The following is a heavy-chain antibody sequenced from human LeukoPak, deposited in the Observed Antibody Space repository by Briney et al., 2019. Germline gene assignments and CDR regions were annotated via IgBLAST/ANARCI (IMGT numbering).Heavy chain of an antibody. J-gene: IGHJ4*02. CDR3: ARGYDSSGYYYFGY. V-gene: IGHV3-30-3*01. CDR1: GFTFRNYA. Sequence: GRSLRLSCAASGFTFRNYAMHWVRQGPGKGLEWVAVISDDESNKYYADSAKGRLTISRDNSKNTLYLQMNSLRAEDTAVYYCARGYDSSGYYYFGYWGQGTLVTVSS. CDR2: ISDDESNK. D-gene: IGHD3-22*01.